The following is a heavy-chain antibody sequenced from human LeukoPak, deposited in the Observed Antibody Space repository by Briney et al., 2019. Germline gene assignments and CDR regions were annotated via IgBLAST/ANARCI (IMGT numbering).Heavy chain of an antibody. CDR3: ARETDSTLFDY. Sequence: GGSLRLSCAASGFTFNIYEMNWVRQAPGKGLEWVSYISSSGTTIYYADSVKGRFTISRDNAKNSLYLQMNSLRAEDTAVYYCARETDSTLFDYWGQATLVTVSS. CDR1: GFTFNIYE. J-gene: IGHJ4*02. V-gene: IGHV3-48*03. D-gene: IGHD2-2*01. CDR2: ISSSGTTI.